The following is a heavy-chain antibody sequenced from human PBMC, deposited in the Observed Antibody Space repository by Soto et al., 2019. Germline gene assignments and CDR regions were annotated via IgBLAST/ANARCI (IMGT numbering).Heavy chain of an antibody. CDR3: ARVYGGYDAFDI. CDR2: INPSGGST. V-gene: IGHV1-46*01. Sequence: ASLKVSCKASGYTFTSYYMHWVRQAPGQGLEWMGIINPSGGSTSYAQKFQGRVTMTRDTSTSTVYMELSSLRSEDTAVYYCARVYGGYDAFDIWGQGTMVTVSS. J-gene: IGHJ3*02. CDR1: GYTFTSYY. D-gene: IGHD4-17*01.